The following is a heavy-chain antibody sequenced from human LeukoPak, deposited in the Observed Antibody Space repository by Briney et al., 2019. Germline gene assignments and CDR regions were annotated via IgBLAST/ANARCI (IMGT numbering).Heavy chain of an antibody. CDR1: RDSIRNDY. J-gene: IGHJ4*02. D-gene: IGHD2-15*01. CDR2: INYGGST. Sequence: SETLSLTRKVSRDSIRNDYWSWVRQPPGKGLEWMGNINYGGSTNYNPSLKGRVTILVDTSKNQISLRLTSVTATDTAVYYCARLDCSADTCYNYWGQGTLVTVSS. CDR3: ARLDCSADTCYNY. V-gene: IGHV4-59*08.